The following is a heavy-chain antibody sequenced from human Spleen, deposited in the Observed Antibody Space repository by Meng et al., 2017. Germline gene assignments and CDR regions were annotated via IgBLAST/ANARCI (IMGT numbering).Heavy chain of an antibody. CDR2: IYYSGTT. V-gene: IGHV4-39*07. CDR1: GGSFSSTNFY. CDR3: ARDQYGDIDY. J-gene: IGHJ4*01. D-gene: IGHD2-21*01. Sequence: SETLSLTCTVSGGSFSSTNFYWGWIRQSPGKGLEWIGSIYYSGTTSYNPSLKSRVTISVDTSKNQFSLKLSSVTAADTAMYYCARDQYGDIDYWGQGTRVTVSS.